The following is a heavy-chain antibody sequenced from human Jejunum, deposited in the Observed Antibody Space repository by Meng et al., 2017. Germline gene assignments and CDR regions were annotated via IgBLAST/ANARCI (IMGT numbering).Heavy chain of an antibody. CDR3: ARNMGWQQFDF. CDR1: GFTFNTYW. V-gene: IGHV3-7*01. Sequence: GESLKISCAASGFTFNTYWMDWVRQAPGRGLEWVGNINQDGRVTNYVDSVKGRFTISRDNAKRSLYLQMNGLRVEDTAVYYCARNMGWQQFDFWGQGTLVTVSS. J-gene: IGHJ4*02. D-gene: IGHD2-15*01. CDR2: INQDGRVT.